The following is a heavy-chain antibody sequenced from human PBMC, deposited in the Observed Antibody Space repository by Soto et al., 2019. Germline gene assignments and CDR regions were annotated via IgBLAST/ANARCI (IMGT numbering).Heavy chain of an antibody. J-gene: IGHJ4*02. V-gene: IGHV3-7*05. CDR1: GFIFSTNW. CDR3: ARARSAWNQRELYFDF. D-gene: IGHD1-1*01. CDR2: IKQDGIEK. Sequence: SGGSLRLSCVVSGFIFSTNWMTCVRQAPGKGLEWVANIKQDGIEKYYVDSVKGRFTISRDNSMNSLYLQMDTLRVEDTAVYYCARARSAWNQRELYFDFWGPGTLVTVSS.